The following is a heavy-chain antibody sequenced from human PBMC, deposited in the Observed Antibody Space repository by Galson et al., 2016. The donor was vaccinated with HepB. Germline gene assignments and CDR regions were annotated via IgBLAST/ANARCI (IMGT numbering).Heavy chain of an antibody. CDR2: ISFTGNT. V-gene: IGHV4-59*11. D-gene: IGHD3-22*01. CDR1: GDSISSPY. CDR3: ASNPSYSSGWHYFDS. Sequence: SETLSLTCTVSGDSISSPYWSWFRQAPGRGLELIGYISFTGNTKYNPSLKSRVTISEDTSKSHFALKLTSVTAADTAVYYCASNPSYSSGWHYFDSWGQGAEVTVSA. J-gene: IGHJ4*02.